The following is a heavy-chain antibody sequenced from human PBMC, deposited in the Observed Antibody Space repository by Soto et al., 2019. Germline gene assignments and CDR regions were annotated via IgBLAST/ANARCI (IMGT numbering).Heavy chain of an antibody. D-gene: IGHD6-13*01. CDR1: GFTFSSYA. V-gene: IGHV3-30-3*01. J-gene: IGHJ6*02. CDR3: AGQDSSSRPNYYYYYGMDV. CDR2: ISYDGSNK. Sequence: QVQLVESGGGVVQPGRSLRLSCAASGFTFSSYAMHWVRQAPGKGLEWVAVISYDGSNKYYADSVKGRFTISRDNSKNTLYLQMNSLRAEDTAVYYCAGQDSSSRPNYYYYYGMDVGGQGPTVTVSS.